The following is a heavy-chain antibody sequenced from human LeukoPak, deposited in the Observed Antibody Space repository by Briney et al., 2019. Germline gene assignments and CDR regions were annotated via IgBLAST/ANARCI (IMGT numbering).Heavy chain of an antibody. CDR2: IYYSGST. CDR3: ARDPGRTGFDY. Sequence: SETLSLTCTVSGGSISGSSYYWGWIRQPPGKGLEWIGSIYYSGSTYYNPSLKSRVTISVDTSKNQFSLKLNSVTATDTAVYYCARDPGRTGFDYWGQGTLVTVSS. CDR1: GGSISGSSYY. V-gene: IGHV4-39*02. D-gene: IGHD1/OR15-1a*01. J-gene: IGHJ4*02.